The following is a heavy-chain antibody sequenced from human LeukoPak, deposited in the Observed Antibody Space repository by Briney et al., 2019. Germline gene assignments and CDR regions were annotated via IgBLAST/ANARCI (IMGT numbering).Heavy chain of an antibody. D-gene: IGHD3-22*01. V-gene: IGHV3-33*08. CDR2: IWYDGSNK. CDR1: GFTFRTYG. J-gene: IGHJ3*02. Sequence: GGSLRLSCAASGFTFRTYGIHWVRQAPGKGLEWVAVIWYDGSNKYYADSVKGRFTISRDNSKNTLYLQMNSLRAEDTAVYYCARPGEGSSGYFFDAFDIWGQGTMVTVSS. CDR3: ARPGEGSSGYFFDAFDI.